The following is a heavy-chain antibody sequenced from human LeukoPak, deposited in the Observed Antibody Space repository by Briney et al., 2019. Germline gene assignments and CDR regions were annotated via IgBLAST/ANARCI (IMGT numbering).Heavy chain of an antibody. CDR2: INHSGST. V-gene: IGHV4-34*01. CDR1: GGSFSGYY. D-gene: IGHD3-3*01. CDR3: ARVKRRFLEWLLDY. Sequence: SETLSLTCAVYGGSFSGYYWSWIRQPPGKGLEWIGEINHSGSTNYNPSLKSRVTISVDTSKNQFSLKLSSVTAADTVVYYCARVKRRFLEWLLDYWGQGTLVTVSS. J-gene: IGHJ4*02.